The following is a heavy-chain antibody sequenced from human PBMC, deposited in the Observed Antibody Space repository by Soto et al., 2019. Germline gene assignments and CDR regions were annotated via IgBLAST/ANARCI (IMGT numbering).Heavy chain of an antibody. D-gene: IGHD5-12*01. CDR2: IYHSGST. CDR1: GGSISSGGYS. CDR3: ARLRYSGRFMDV. J-gene: IGHJ6*02. Sequence: QLQLQESGSGLVKPSQTLSLTCAVSGGSISSGGYSWSWIRQPPGKGLEWIGYIYHSGSTYYNPSITRRVPISVDRSKNQFSLKLSSVTAADTAVYYCARLRYSGRFMDVWGQGTTVTVSS. V-gene: IGHV4-30-2*01.